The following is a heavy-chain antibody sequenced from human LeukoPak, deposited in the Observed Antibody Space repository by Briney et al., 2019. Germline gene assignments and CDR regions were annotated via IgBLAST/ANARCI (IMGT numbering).Heavy chain of an antibody. CDR2: IYHSGST. CDR1: GGSISSSNW. Sequence: SETLSLTCAVSGGSISSSNWWSWVRQPPGKGLEWIGEIYHSGSTNYNPSLKSRVTISADKSKNQFSLKLSSVTAADTAVYYCASVPRGPDIAAAGTPGSYYFDYWGQGTLVTVSS. CDR3: ASVPRGPDIAAAGTPGSYYFDY. D-gene: IGHD6-13*01. J-gene: IGHJ4*02. V-gene: IGHV4-4*02.